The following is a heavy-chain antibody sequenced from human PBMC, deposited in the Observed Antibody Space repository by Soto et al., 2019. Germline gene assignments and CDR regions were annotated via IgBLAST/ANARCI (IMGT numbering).Heavy chain of an antibody. V-gene: IGHV3-23*01. Sequence: GGSLRLSCAASGFTFSSYAMSWVRQAPGKGLEWVLAISGSGVITYYADSVKGRFTISRDISKNTLYLQMNSLRAEDTAVYYCAKDSSGYPGGYFDYWGQGTLVTAPQ. J-gene: IGHJ4*02. D-gene: IGHD3-22*01. CDR3: AKDSSGYPGGYFDY. CDR2: ISGSGVIT. CDR1: GFTFSSYA.